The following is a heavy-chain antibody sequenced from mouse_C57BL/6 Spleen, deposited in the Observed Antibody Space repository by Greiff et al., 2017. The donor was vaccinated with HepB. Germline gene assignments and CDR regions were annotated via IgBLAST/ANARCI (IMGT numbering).Heavy chain of an antibody. CDR2: IYPGDGDT. CDR3: ARGSSYGNY. V-gene: IGHV1-82*01. J-gene: IGHJ2*01. D-gene: IGHD1-1*01. Sequence: VQLQESGPELVKPGASVKISCKASGYAFSSSWMNWVKQRPGKGLEWIGRIYPGDGDTNYNGKFKGKATLTADKSSSTAYMQLSSLTSEDSAVYFCARGSSYGNYWGQGTTLTVSS. CDR1: GYAFSSSW.